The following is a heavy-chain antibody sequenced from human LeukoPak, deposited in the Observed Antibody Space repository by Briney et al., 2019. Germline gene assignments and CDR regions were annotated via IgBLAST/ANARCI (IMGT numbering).Heavy chain of an antibody. D-gene: IGHD3-3*01. J-gene: IGHJ3*02. CDR2: MNGDGTII. V-gene: IGHV3-74*01. CDR1: RFTFRGFW. CDR3: ARSATDAFDI. Sequence: RGSLRLSSAASRFTFRGFWMHSGREDPGKGRVRVSHMNGDGTIISYADSLKGRFTISRDNAKNTLYLQMNRLKAEDTAVYSCARSATDAFDIWGQGTMVTVSS.